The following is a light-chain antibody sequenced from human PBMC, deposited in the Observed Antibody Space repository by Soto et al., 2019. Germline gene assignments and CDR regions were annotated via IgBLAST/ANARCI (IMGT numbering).Light chain of an antibody. Sequence: DIVMTQSPLPLPVTPGEPASISCRSNQSLLHSNGYNYLNWYQQKPGKAPKLLIYAASSLQSGVPSRFSASGSGAEFILTSNPLQAEDFATYYCLHTFSFPRTFGQGTKVDIK. CDR2: AAS. V-gene: IGKV2-28*01. CDR3: LHTFSFPRT. CDR1: QSLLHSNGYNY. J-gene: IGKJ1*01.